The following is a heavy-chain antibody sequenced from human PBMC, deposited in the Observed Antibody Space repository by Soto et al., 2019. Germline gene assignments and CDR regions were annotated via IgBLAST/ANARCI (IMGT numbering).Heavy chain of an antibody. Sequence: GGSLRLSCAASGFTFSSYGMHWVRQAPGKWLEWVAVISYDGSNKYYADSVKGRFTISRDNSKNTLYLQMNSLRAEDTAVYYCAKDLDSITMIVVVTLGGFDYWGQGXLVTVSS. CDR1: GFTFSSYG. V-gene: IGHV3-30*18. CDR2: ISYDGSNK. D-gene: IGHD3-22*01. CDR3: AKDLDSITMIVVVTLGGFDY. J-gene: IGHJ4*02.